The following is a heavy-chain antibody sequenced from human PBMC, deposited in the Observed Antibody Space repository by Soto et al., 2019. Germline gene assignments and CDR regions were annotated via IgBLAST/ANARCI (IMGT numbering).Heavy chain of an antibody. CDR3: ARDIKAPYYDFWSGSYNWFDP. J-gene: IGHJ5*02. CDR1: GGSFSGYY. CDR2: INHSGST. D-gene: IGHD3-3*01. Sequence: PSETLSLTSAVYGGSFSGYYWSWIRQPPGKGLEWIGEINHSGSTNYNPSLKSRVTISVDTSKNQFSLKLSSVTAADTAVYYCARDIKAPYYDFWSGSYNWFDPWGQGTLVTVSS. V-gene: IGHV4-34*01.